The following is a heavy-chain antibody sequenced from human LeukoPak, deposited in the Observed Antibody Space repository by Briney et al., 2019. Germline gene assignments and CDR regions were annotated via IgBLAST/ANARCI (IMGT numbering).Heavy chain of an antibody. CDR1: GGSISSYY. J-gene: IGHJ6*03. CDR2: IYYSGTT. Sequence: SETLSLTCTVSGGSISSYYWSWIRQPPGKGLEWIGTIYYSGTTYYNPSLKSRVTMSVDTSKNQFSLQLNSVTPEDTAVYYCARGGDYYYYMDVWGKGTTVTVSS. V-gene: IGHV4-59*04. CDR3: ARGGDYYYYMDV.